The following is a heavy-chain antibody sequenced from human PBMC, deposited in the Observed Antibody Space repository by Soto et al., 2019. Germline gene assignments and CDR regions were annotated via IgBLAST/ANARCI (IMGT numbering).Heavy chain of an antibody. D-gene: IGHD3-22*01. J-gene: IGHJ6*02. V-gene: IGHV4-59*01. Sequence: SETLSLTCTVSGGSISSYYWSWIRQPPGKGLEWIGYIYYSGSTNYNPSLKSRVTISVDTSKNQFSLKLSSVTAADTAVYYCAKYPNYYDSSGYSGIYYYGMDVWGQGTTVTVSS. CDR2: IYYSGST. CDR1: GGSISSYY. CDR3: AKYPNYYDSSGYSGIYYYGMDV.